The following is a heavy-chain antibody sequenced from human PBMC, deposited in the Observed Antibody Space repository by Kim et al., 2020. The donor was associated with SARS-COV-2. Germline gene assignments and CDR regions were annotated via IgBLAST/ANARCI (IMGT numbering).Heavy chain of an antibody. Sequence: KGRLTVTRDNAKHTMYLQMSSLTAEDTAVYYCAKSVGGSESYITDAFDMWGQGTMVTVSS. D-gene: IGHD3-10*01. V-gene: IGHV3-23*01. J-gene: IGHJ3*02. CDR3: AKSVGGSESYITDAFDM.